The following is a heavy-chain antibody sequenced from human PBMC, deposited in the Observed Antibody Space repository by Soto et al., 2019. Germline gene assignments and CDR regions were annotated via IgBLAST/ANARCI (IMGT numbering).Heavy chain of an antibody. J-gene: IGHJ5*02. CDR3: ARDHWGSARFGYDQSA. CDR2: IIPIFGTA. CDR1: GGTFSSYA. Sequence: QVQLVQSGAEVKKPGSSVKVSCKASGGTFSSYAISWVRQAPGQGLEWMGGIIPIFGTANYAQKFQGRVTIPAAESMSTAYMELSSLRSEDTAVYYRARDHWGSARFGYDQSAWGQGTLVTVSS. V-gene: IGHV1-69*12. D-gene: IGHD3-10*01.